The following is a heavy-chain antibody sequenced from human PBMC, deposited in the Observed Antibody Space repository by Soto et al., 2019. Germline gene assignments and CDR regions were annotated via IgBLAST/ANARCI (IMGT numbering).Heavy chain of an antibody. Sequence: SETLSLTCAVYGESLNYYYWSWIRQSPGQGLEWIGEIYESGSTNYNPSLKSRATISAVWSAQPMSLKLKSVTAADTSVYDWARGQWSYRLLNWGRGTLGTVSS. CDR2: IYESGST. D-gene: IGHD2-15*01. V-gene: IGHV4-34*01. J-gene: IGHJ4*02. CDR3: ARGQWSYRLLN. CDR1: GESLNYYY.